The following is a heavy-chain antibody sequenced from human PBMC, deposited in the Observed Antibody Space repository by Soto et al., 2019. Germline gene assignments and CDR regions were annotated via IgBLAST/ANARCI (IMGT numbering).Heavy chain of an antibody. CDR3: AKKGCYSSGKINLFDS. D-gene: IGHD2-21*01. Sequence: PAETLSLTCAVSGYTINSDYYCGWLRQPPEKRLEVIRSVNHSGRTYYTPSLRSRLTIFIDNSKNKLYLQMTTVTAEDTAMYCCAKKGCYSSGKINLFDSWGPGTLVTVSS. CDR1: GYTINSDYY. V-gene: IGHV4-38-2*01. CDR2: VNHSGRT. J-gene: IGHJ4*02.